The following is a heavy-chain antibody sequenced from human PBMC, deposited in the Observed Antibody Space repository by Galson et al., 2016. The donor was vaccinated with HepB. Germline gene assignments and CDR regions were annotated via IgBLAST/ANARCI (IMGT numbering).Heavy chain of an antibody. CDR3: ARGDCGGDCYFSADTFHI. J-gene: IGHJ3*02. D-gene: IGHD2-21*02. CDR1: GFTFSNYG. V-gene: IGHV3-33*01. CDR2: IFYDGSSK. Sequence: SLRLSCAASGFTFSNYGMHWVRQAPGKGLEWVAVIFYDGSSKFYADSVRARFTISRDNSKNTLYLQMDGQRAEDTAVYYCARGDCGGDCYFSADTFHIWGQGTMVTVSS.